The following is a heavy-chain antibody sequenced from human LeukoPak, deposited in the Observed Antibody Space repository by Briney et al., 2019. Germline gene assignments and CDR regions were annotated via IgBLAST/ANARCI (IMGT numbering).Heavy chain of an antibody. Sequence: GGSLRLSCAGTGFTFNSYWMNWARQAPGKGLEWVANIKQDGSEKYYVDSVKGRFTISRDNAKNSLSLEMNSLRAEDTAVYYCARGTGDYWGQGTPVTVSS. CDR3: ARGTGDY. CDR1: GFTFNSYW. J-gene: IGHJ4*02. V-gene: IGHV3-7*01. CDR2: IKQDGSEK.